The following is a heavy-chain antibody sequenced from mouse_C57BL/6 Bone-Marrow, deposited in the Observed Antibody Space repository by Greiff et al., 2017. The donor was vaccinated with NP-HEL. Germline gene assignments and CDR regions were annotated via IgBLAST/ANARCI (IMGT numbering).Heavy chain of an antibody. J-gene: IGHJ4*01. CDR2: IDPENGDT. Sequence: VQLQQSGAELVRPGASVKLSCTASGFNIKDDYMHWVKQRPEQGLEWIGWIDPENGDTEYASKFQGKATITADTSSNTAYLQLSSLTSEDTAVYYCTTVIFITTVVARYAMDYWGQGTSVTVSS. V-gene: IGHV14-4*01. D-gene: IGHD1-1*01. CDR1: GFNIKDDY. CDR3: TTVIFITTVVARYAMDY.